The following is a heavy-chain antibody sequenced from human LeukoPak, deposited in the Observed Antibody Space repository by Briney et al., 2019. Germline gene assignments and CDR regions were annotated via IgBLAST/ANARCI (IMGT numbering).Heavy chain of an antibody. J-gene: IGHJ4*02. V-gene: IGHV3-48*02. CDR3: ARVFVGYCSGGSCPWDY. D-gene: IGHD2-15*01. CDR2: ISSSSTI. CDR1: GFTFSSYS. Sequence: GGSLRLSCAASGFTFSSYSMNWVRQAPGKGLEWVSYISSSSTIYYADSVKGRFTISRDNAKNSLYLQMNSLRDEDTAVYFCARVFVGYCSGGSCPWDYWGQGALVTVSS.